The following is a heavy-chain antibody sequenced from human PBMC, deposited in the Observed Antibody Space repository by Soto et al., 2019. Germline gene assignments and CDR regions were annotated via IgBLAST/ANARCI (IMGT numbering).Heavy chain of an antibody. CDR1: GGSISSSNW. Sequence: QVQLQESGPGLVKPSETLSLTCAVSGGSISSSNWWSWVRQPPGKGLEWIGEIYHSGSTNYNPPLTGRVTISVDKSKNQFSLKLSSVTAADTAVYYCARFMVAGSANAFDIWGQGTMVTVSS. CDR2: IYHSGST. D-gene: IGHD6-19*01. CDR3: ARFMVAGSANAFDI. V-gene: IGHV4-4*02. J-gene: IGHJ3*02.